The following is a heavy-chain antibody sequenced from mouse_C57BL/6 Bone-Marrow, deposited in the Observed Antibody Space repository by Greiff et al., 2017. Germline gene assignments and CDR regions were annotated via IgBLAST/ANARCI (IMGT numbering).Heavy chain of an antibody. D-gene: IGHD2-1*01. CDR3: ARSSYGNPWFAY. Sequence: VQLQQSGPELVKPGASVKISCKASGYSFTGYYMNWVKQSPEKSLEWIGEINPSTGGTTYNQKFKAKATLTVDKSSSTAYMQLKSLTSEDSAVYYCARSSYGNPWFAYWGQGTLVTVSA. J-gene: IGHJ3*01. V-gene: IGHV1-42*01. CDR1: GYSFTGYY. CDR2: INPSTGGT.